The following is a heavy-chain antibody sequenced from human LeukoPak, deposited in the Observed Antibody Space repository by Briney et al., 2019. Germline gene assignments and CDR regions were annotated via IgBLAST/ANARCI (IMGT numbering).Heavy chain of an antibody. CDR1: GFTFSSYE. CDR2: ISSSGSTI. CDR3: AREPDYGDYVYWYFDL. V-gene: IGHV3-48*03. D-gene: IGHD4-17*01. J-gene: IGHJ2*01. Sequence: PGGSLRLSCAASGFTFSSYEMNWVRQAPGKGLEGVSYISSSGSTIYYADSVKGRFTISRDNAKNSLYLQMNSLRAEDTAVYYCAREPDYGDYVYWYFDLWGRGTLVTVSS.